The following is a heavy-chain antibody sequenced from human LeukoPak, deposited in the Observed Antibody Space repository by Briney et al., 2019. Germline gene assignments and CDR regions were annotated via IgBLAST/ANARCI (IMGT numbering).Heavy chain of an antibody. Sequence: GGSLRLSCAASGFTFSNYWMSWVRQTPGKGLEWVATIEQDGSEKYYVDSVKGRFTISRDNAKKSLFLQMNSLRADDTAVYYCTRPSVLGPNTDYWGQGTLVTVSS. D-gene: IGHD4/OR15-4a*01. CDR3: TRPSVLGPNTDY. CDR2: IEQDGSEK. V-gene: IGHV3-7*01. J-gene: IGHJ4*02. CDR1: GFTFSNYW.